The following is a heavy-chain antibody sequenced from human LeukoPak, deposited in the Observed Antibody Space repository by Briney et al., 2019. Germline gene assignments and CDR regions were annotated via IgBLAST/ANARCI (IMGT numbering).Heavy chain of an antibody. J-gene: IGHJ3*02. CDR3: AREGITMIVVFHHAFDI. V-gene: IGHV4-34*01. CDR2: INHSGST. CDR1: GGSFSGYY. Sequence: SETLSLTCAVYGGSFSGYYWSWIRQPPGKGLEWIGEINHSGSTNYNPSLKSRVTISVDTSKNQFSLKLSPVTAADTAVYYCAREGITMIVVFHHAFDIWGQGTMVTVSS. D-gene: IGHD3-22*01.